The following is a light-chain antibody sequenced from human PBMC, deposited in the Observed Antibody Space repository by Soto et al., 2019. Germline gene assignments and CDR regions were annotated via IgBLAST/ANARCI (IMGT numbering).Light chain of an antibody. CDR1: QSVSSN. CDR2: GAS. CDR3: KQYNNWPPRAWT. J-gene: IGKJ1*01. V-gene: IGKV3-15*01. Sequence: EIVMTQSPATLSVSPGERATLSCRASQSVSSNLAWYQQKPGQAPRLLIYGASTRATGIPARFSGSGSGTEFTLPISSLQSEDFAVYYCKQYNNWPPRAWTFGQGTKVEIK.